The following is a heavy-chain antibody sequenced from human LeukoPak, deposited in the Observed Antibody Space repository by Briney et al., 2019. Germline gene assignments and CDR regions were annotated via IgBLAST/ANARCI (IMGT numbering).Heavy chain of an antibody. D-gene: IGHD1-7*01. Sequence: GGSLRLSCAASGFTVSSNYMSWVRQAPGKGLEWVSVIYSGGNTYYADSVKGRFTVSRDNSKNTLCLQMNSLKAEDTAVYYCATSEWELHSDYWGQGTLVTVSS. CDR3: ATSEWELHSDY. J-gene: IGHJ4*02. CDR1: GFTVSSNY. CDR2: IYSGGNT. V-gene: IGHV3-53*01.